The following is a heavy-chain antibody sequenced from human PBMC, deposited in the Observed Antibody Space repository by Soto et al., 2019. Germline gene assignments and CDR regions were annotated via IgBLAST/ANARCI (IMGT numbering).Heavy chain of an antibody. CDR1: GFNFSDYY. CDR2: SRDKGNGYST. J-gene: IGHJ4*02. CDR3: TRSIPGTTSSDY. Sequence: EVQLVESGGGLVQPGGSLRLSCAGSGFNFSDYYIDWVRQAPGKGLEWVGRSRDKGNGYSTDYAASVKGRFTVSRDASKNSLYLQMNSLKTEDTALYYCTRSIPGTTSSDYWGQGTLVTVSS. V-gene: IGHV3-72*01. D-gene: IGHD1-7*01.